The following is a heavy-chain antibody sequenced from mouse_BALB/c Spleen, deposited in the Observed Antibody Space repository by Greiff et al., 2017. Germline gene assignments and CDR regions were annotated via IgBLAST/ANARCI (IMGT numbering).Heavy chain of an antibody. J-gene: IGHJ4*01. D-gene: IGHD2-1*01. V-gene: IGHV1S56*01. CDR3: ARDYGNYMDY. CDR1: GYTFTSYY. Sequence: VQLKQSGPELVKPGASVRISCKASGYTFTSYYIHWVKQRPGQGLEWIGWIYPGNVNTKYNEKFKGKATLTADKSSSTAYMQLSSLTSEDSAVYFCARDYGNYMDYWGQGTSVTVSS. CDR2: IYPGNVNT.